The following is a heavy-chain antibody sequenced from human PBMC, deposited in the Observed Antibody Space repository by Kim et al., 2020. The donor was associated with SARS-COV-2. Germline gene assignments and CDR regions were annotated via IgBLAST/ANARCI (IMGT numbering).Heavy chain of an antibody. CDR3: AKGGVQLWYGFDY. D-gene: IGHD5-18*01. Sequence: YADSVKGRFTSSRDNSKNSLYLQRNSLRTEDTALYYCAKGGVQLWYGFDYWGQGTLVTVSS. J-gene: IGHJ4*02. V-gene: IGHV3-43*01.